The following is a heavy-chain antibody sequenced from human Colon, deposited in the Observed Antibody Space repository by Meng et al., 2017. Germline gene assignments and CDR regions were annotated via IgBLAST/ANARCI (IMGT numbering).Heavy chain of an antibody. D-gene: IGHD3/OR15-3a*01. CDR1: GFTFTSHG. CDR3: ARCYGDWFSGDH. V-gene: IGHV3-33*01. Sequence: VESGGGVVQPGRSLSLLCATSGFTFTSHGLHWVRQAPGKGLEWVAVIWYDGSKEYYADSVKGRFTISRDDSKNTIYLQMNSLRAEDTAVYYCARCYGDWFSGDHWGRGTLVTVSS. CDR2: IWYDGSKE. J-gene: IGHJ4*01.